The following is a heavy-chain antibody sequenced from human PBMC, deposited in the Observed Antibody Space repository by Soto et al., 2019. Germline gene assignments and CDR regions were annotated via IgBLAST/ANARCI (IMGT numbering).Heavy chain of an antibody. Sequence: QVQLVQSGAEVKEPRSAVKVSCKAPADSFSSYGISWVRQAPGQGLEWMGGIIPIFGTTNYAEKFQGRVTITADESTNTAYMELSSLRSEDTALYYWARVFPDGWVEPGVVRGYLDTWGRGTLVTVSS. V-gene: IGHV1-69*01. CDR1: ADSFSSYG. J-gene: IGHJ4*02. D-gene: IGHD3-3*01. CDR3: ARVFPDGWVEPGVVRGYLDT. CDR2: IIPIFGTT.